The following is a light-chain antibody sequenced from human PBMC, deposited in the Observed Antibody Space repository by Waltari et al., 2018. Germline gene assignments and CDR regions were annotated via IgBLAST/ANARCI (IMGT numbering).Light chain of an antibody. V-gene: IGKV3-20*01. CDR1: HSVSRS. CDR2: AAS. CDR3: QHYVRLPAT. Sequence: EIVLTQSPGTLSLSPGERATLSCRASHSVSRSLAWYQQKPGQAPSLLIYAASTRATVIPDRFSGSGSGTDFSLTISRLEPEDFAVYYCQHYVRLPATFGQGTKVEIK. J-gene: IGKJ1*01.